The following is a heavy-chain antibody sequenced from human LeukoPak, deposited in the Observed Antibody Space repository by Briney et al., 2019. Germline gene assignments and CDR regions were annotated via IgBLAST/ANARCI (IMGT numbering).Heavy chain of an antibody. J-gene: IGHJ4*02. Sequence: SETLSLTCAVSGGSINSNNWWSWVRQPPGKGLEWIGYIYYSGSTNYNPSLKSRVTISVDTSKNQFSLKLSSVTAADTAVYYCARVMFAMYYYDSSGYYFDYWGQGTLVTASS. CDR2: IYYSGST. D-gene: IGHD3-22*01. CDR1: GGSINSNNW. CDR3: ARVMFAMYYYDSSGYYFDY. V-gene: IGHV4-4*02.